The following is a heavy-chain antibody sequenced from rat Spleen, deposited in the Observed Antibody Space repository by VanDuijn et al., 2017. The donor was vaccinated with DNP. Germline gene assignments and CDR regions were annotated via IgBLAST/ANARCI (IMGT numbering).Heavy chain of an antibody. J-gene: IGHJ4*01. CDR2: ITSGRAVT. Sequence: EVQLVESGGDLVQPGRSLKLSCVASGFTFSYYWMTWIRQVPGKGLEWIASITSGRAVTSYPDSVKGRFTISRDDAKNTLYLQMNSLRSEDTATYYCARDDNSGPMDAWGQGTSVTVSS. D-gene: IGHD4-3*01. CDR1: GFTFSYYW. CDR3: ARDDNSGPMDA. V-gene: IGHV5-31*01.